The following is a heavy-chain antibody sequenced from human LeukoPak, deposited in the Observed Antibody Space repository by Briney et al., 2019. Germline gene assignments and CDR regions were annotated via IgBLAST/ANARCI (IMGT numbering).Heavy chain of an antibody. CDR1: GYHFTTYW. CDR3: ARLDTKNYQF. Sequence: GDSLKISCKVSGYHFTTYWIAWVRQKPGKGLEWMGMVFPGDSKTNYGPAFLGQVTMSVDKSIGAAYLQWRSLKASDTAMYYCARLDTKNYQFWGQGTLVSVSS. J-gene: IGHJ4*02. CDR2: VFPGDSKT. D-gene: IGHD1-7*01. V-gene: IGHV5-51*01.